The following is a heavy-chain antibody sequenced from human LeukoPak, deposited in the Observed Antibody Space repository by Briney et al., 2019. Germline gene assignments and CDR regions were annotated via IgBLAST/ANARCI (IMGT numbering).Heavy chain of an antibody. CDR2: ISGDGGRT. Sequence: QAGGSLRLSCAASGFTFDNYAMHWVRQAPGKDLEWVSFISGDGGRTYYADSVKGRFTISRDNSKNSLYLQMNSLRTEDTALYYCAKDIYVTPNAFDIWGQGTMVAVSS. J-gene: IGHJ3*02. CDR3: AKDIYVTPNAFDI. D-gene: IGHD2-15*01. V-gene: IGHV3-43*02. CDR1: GFTFDNYA.